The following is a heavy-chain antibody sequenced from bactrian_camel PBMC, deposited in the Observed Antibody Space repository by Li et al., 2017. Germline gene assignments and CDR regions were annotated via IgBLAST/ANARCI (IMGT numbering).Heavy chain of an antibody. J-gene: IGHJ6*01. Sequence: VQLVESGGGSVQAGSTLRLNCTASGLTFGAYAWGWFRQAPGKGREGVGCIDTGGNIRYADSVKGRFTISKDNAKNILYLQMNSLQPEDTAMYYCAARNAGCSWARAIGERQLGSAANFGFWGQGTQVTVS. CDR2: IDTGGNI. D-gene: IGHD6*01. V-gene: IGHV3S55*01. CDR1: GLTFGAYA. CDR3: AARNAGCSWARAIGERQLGSAANFGF.